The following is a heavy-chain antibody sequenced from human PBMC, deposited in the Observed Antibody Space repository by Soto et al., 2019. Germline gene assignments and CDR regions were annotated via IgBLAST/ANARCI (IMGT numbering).Heavy chain of an antibody. D-gene: IGHD3-10*01. CDR1: GGSISSGGYY. J-gene: IGHJ4*02. Sequence: QLQLQESGPGLVRPSQTLSLTCTVSGGSISSGGYYWSWIRQHPGKGLEWIGYISYSGSTYYSPSLNSRIAISVDTSKNQFSLKLSSVTAADTAVYYCARDGNGSGSHFPFDYWGQGTLVTVSS. CDR3: ARDGNGSGSHFPFDY. V-gene: IGHV4-31*03. CDR2: ISYSGST.